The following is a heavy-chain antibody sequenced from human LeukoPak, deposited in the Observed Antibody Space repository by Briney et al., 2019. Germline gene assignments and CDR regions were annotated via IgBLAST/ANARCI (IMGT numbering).Heavy chain of an antibody. J-gene: IGHJ4*02. CDR2: FYHSGST. Sequence: SETLSLTCAVSGYSISRGYYWGWIRQPPGKGRGWIGSFYHSGSTYYNPSLKSRVTISVDTSKNQFSLKLSSVTAADMAVYYCARHSDLYCSSTSCYFGYFDYWGQGTLVTVSS. CDR3: ARHSDLYCSSTSCYFGYFDY. D-gene: IGHD2-2*01. V-gene: IGHV4-38-2*01. CDR1: GYSISRGYY.